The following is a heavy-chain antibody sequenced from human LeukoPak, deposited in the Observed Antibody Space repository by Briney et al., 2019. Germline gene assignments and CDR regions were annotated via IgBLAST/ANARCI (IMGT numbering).Heavy chain of an antibody. CDR2: INPSGGST. CDR3: ARASMYYYDSSGYLDY. CDR1: GYTFTSYY. D-gene: IGHD3-22*01. V-gene: IGHV1-46*01. J-gene: IGHJ4*02. Sequence: ASVKVSCKASGYTFTSYYMHLVRQAPGQGLEWMGIINPSGGSTSYAQKFQGRVTMTRDTSTSTVYMELSSLRSEDTAVYYCARASMYYYDSSGYLDYWGQGTLVTVSS.